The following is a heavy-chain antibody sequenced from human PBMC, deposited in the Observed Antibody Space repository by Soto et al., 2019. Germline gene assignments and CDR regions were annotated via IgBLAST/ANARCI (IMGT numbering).Heavy chain of an antibody. D-gene: IGHD5-18*01. V-gene: IGHV4-61*01. J-gene: IGHJ6*02. CDR2: IYYSGST. Sequence: QVQLQESGPGLVKPSETLSLTCTVSGGSVSSGSYYWSWIRQPPGKGLEWIGNIYYSGSTNYNPSLKSRVTISVDTSKYQCSLKLSSVTAADTAVYDCARPLYSYGPMDVWGQGTTVTVSS. CDR1: GGSVSSGSYY. CDR3: ARPLYSYGPMDV.